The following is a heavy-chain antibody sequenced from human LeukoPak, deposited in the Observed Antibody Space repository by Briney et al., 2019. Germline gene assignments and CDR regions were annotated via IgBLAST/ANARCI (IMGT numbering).Heavy chain of an antibody. V-gene: IGHV1-69*05. CDR2: ITPMYGTG. CDR1: GGTSSNYA. Sequence: ASVKVSCKTSGGTSSNYAISWVRQAPGQGLEWMGAITPMYGTGNYAQKFQGRVTISTDESTSTAYMELSSLRSEDTAVYYCARTLTIFPTSPYYYYYMDVWGKGTTVTVSS. D-gene: IGHD4/OR15-4a*01. CDR3: ARTLTIFPTSPYYYYYMDV. J-gene: IGHJ6*03.